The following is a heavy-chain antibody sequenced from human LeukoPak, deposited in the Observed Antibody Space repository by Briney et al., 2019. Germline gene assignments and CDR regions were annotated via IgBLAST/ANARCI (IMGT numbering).Heavy chain of an antibody. J-gene: IGHJ4*02. D-gene: IGHD6-19*01. CDR1: GGSISSSSYY. V-gene: IGHV4-39*07. Sequence: SETLSLTCTVSGGSISSSSYYWGWIRQPPGKGLEWIGSIYYSGSTYYNPSLKSRVTISVDTSKNQFSLKLSSVTAADTAVYYCARVAVAVYYFDYWGQGTLVTVSS. CDR3: ARVAVAVYYFDY. CDR2: IYYSGST.